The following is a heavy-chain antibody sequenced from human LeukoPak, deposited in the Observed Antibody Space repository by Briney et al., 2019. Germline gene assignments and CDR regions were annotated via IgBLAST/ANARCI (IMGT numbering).Heavy chain of an antibody. V-gene: IGHV4-59*01. CDR1: GGSISRNF. J-gene: IGHJ2*01. CDR2: IFYSGST. CDR3: ARGLNVSPIPWYFDL. Sequence: SETLSLMCTVSGGSISRNFWSWIRQPPEKGLEWIGYIFYSGSTNYNPSLKSRVTISVDTSKTQFSLKLTSVTAADTAVYYCARGLNVSPIPWYFDLWGRGTLVTVSS.